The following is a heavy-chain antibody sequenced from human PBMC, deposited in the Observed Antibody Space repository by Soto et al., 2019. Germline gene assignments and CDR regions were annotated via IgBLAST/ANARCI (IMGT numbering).Heavy chain of an antibody. CDR3: AREVTTVVTRYFQH. CDR2: IIPIFGTA. D-gene: IGHD4-17*01. CDR1: GGTFSSYA. V-gene: IGHV1-69*01. Sequence: QVQLVQSGAEVKKPGASVKDSCKASGGTFSSYAISWVRQAPGQGLEWMVGIIPIFGTANYAQKFQGRVTITADQSTSTAYIELSSLRSEDTAVYYCAREVTTVVTRYFQHWGQGTLVTVSS. J-gene: IGHJ1*01.